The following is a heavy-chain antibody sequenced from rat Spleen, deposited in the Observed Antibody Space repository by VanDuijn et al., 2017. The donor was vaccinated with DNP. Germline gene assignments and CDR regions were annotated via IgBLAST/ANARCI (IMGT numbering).Heavy chain of an antibody. CDR3: ARYSGYYWYLDF. Sequence: EVQLQESGPGLVKPSQSLSLTCSVTGSSITSNYWGWIRKFPGNKMEWMGYISYSGSTSYNPSLKSRISITRDTSKNQFFLQLNSVTTEDTATYYCARYSGYYWYLDFWGPGTMVTVSS. CDR2: ISYSGST. D-gene: IGHD1-1*01. V-gene: IGHV3-1*01. CDR1: GSSITSNY. J-gene: IGHJ1*01.